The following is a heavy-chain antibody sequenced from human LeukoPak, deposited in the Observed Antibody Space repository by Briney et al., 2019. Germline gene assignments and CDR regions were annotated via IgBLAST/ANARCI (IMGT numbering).Heavy chain of an antibody. CDR2: ISYDGSNK. CDR3: AKAAAYYYDSSGYYPHY. V-gene: IGHV3-30*04. CDR1: GFTFSSYA. J-gene: IGHJ4*02. D-gene: IGHD3-22*01. Sequence: PGGSLRLSCAASGFTFSSYAMHWVRQAPGKGLEWVAVISYDGSNKYYADSVKGRFTISRDNSKNTLYLQMNSLRAEDTAVYYCAKAAAYYYDSSGYYPHYWGQGTLVTVSS.